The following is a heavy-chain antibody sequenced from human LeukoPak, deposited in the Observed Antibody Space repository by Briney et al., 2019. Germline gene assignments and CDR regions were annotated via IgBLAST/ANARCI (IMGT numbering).Heavy chain of an antibody. J-gene: IGHJ4*02. CDR2: ISAYDGNT. CDR3: ARDGRFAAYEPDY. V-gene: IGHV1-18*01. Sequence: ASVKVSCKASGLTFSNYGITWVRQAPEQGLEWVGWISAYDGNTNYAQKFQGRVTMTTDTSTSTAHMELRSLRYDDTAVYYCARDGRFAAYEPDYWGQGTLVTVSS. D-gene: IGHD1-26*01. CDR1: GLTFSNYG.